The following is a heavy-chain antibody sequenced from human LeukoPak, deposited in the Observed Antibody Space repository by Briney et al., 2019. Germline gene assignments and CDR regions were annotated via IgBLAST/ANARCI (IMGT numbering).Heavy chain of an antibody. J-gene: IGHJ4*02. V-gene: IGHV3-33*01. D-gene: IGHD2-2*02. CDR3: SRDRYCSSTSCYITIDY. Sequence: GGSLRLSCAASGFNFSSYGMHWVRQAPGKGLEWVAGIWYDGSNKYYADSVKGRFTISRDNSKNTLYLQMNSLRAEDTAVYYCSRDRYCSSTSCYITIDYWGPGTLVTVSS. CDR1: GFNFSSYG. CDR2: IWYDGSNK.